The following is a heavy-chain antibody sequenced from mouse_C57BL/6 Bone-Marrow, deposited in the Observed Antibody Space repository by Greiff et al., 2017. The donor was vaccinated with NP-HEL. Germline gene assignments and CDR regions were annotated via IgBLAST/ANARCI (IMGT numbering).Heavy chain of an antibody. V-gene: IGHV1-15*01. Sequence: QVQLQQSGAELVRPGASVTLSCKASGYTFTDYEMHWVKQTPVHGLEWIGAIDPETGGTAYNQKFKGKAILTADKSSSTAYMELRSLTSEDSAGYYCTRGGTTVVAHWYFDVWGTGTTVTVSS. CDR3: TRGGTTVVAHWYFDV. J-gene: IGHJ1*03. CDR1: GYTFTDYE. CDR2: IDPETGGT. D-gene: IGHD1-1*01.